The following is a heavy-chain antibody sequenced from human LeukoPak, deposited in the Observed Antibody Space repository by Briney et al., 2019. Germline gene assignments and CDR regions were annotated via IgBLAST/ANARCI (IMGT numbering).Heavy chain of an antibody. V-gene: IGHV4-39*01. CDR2: IYYSGST. CDR3: ARHASVDGNWPRPLDY. D-gene: IGHD6-19*01. CDR1: GGSISSSPYY. Sequence: PSETLSLTCTVSGGSISSSPYYWGWIRQPPGKGLEWIGNIYYSGSTYYNPSLKTRVTISVDTSRNQFSLKLTSVTAADTAVYYCARHASVDGNWPRPLDYWGQGSLVTVSS. J-gene: IGHJ4*02.